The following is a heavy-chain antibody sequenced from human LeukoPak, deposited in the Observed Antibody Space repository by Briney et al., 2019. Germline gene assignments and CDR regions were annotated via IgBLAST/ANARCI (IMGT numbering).Heavy chain of an antibody. Sequence: ASVKVSCKASRHTFTSYDINWVREAAGHGLEWMGWMNPNTGRTGYAQKFQGRITMTRDTSINTAYMELTNLRSEDTAIYYCARLSQTPDYYTLGGYYYLGYWGQGTPVTVSS. CDR3: ARLSQTPDYYTLGGYYYLGY. D-gene: IGHD3-10*01. CDR2: MNPNTGRT. CDR1: RHTFTSYD. V-gene: IGHV1-8*01. J-gene: IGHJ4*02.